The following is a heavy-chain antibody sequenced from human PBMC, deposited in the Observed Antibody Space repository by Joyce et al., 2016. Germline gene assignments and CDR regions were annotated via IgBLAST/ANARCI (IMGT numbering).Heavy chain of an antibody. J-gene: IGHJ4*02. Sequence: QVQLVESGGGVVQPGRSLRLSCAASGFTFSNYAMHWVRQAPVKGVEWVAVISYDGSNEYYADSVKGRFTISRDNSKDTLYLQMNSLTPEDTAVFSCARGASYYDFWSGYFDYWGQGTLVTVSS. D-gene: IGHD3-3*01. CDR1: GFTFSNYA. CDR2: ISYDGSNE. CDR3: ARGASYYDFWSGYFDY. V-gene: IGHV3-30-3*01.